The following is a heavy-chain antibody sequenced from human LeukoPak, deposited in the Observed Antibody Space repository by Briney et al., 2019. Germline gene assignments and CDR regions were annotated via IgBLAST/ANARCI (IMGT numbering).Heavy chain of an antibody. CDR3: ARGGYCSSTSCSVDY. CDR2: IYYSGST. V-gene: IGHV4-30-4*01. Sequence: SETLSLTCTVSGGSISSGDYYWSWIRQPPGKGLEWIGYIYYSGSTYYNPSLKSRVTISVGTSKNQFSLKLSSVTAADTAVYYCARGGYCSSTSCSVDYWGQGTLVTVSS. CDR1: GGSISSGDYY. J-gene: IGHJ4*02. D-gene: IGHD2-2*01.